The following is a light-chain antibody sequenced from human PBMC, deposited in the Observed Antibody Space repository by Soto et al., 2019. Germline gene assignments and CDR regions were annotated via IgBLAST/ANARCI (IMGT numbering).Light chain of an antibody. CDR3: QVWDSGSDHPV. CDR1: GIGRKN. Sequence: SYELTQSPSMSVAPGETATITCGGSGIGRKNVHWYQQKPGQAPVLLIYYDKDRPSGIPERFSGSNSGNTATLTISEVEAGDEADYYCQVWDSGSDHPVFGGGTKHTVL. V-gene: IGLV3-21*04. J-gene: IGLJ2*01. CDR2: YDK.